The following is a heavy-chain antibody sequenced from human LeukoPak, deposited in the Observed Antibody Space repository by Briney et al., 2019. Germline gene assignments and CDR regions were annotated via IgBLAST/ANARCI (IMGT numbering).Heavy chain of an antibody. CDR1: GGSISSYY. CDR3: ARGRGLYYYGSGSYNTAYFDY. J-gene: IGHJ4*02. V-gene: IGHV4-59*01. D-gene: IGHD3-10*01. CDR2: IYYSGST. Sequence: PSETLSLTCTVSGGSISSYYWSWIRQPPGKGLEWIGYIYYSGSTNYNPSLKSRVTISVDTSKNQFSLKLSSVTAADTAVYYCARGRGLYYYGSGSYNTAYFDYWGQGTLVTVSS.